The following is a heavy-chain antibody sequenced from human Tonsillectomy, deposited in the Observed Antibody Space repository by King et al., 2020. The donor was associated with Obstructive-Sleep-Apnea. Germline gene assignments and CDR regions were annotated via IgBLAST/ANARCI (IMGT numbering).Heavy chain of an antibody. V-gene: IGHV3-9*01. CDR2: ISWNSDNI. Sequence: VQLVESGGGLVQPGRSLRLSCAASGFTFDDYAMHWVRQAPGKGLEWVSGISWNSDNIGYADSVKGRFTISRDNAKNSLYLQMNSLRAEDTALYYCAKDGIAVAGFDYWGQGTLVTVSS. CDR1: GFTFDDYA. J-gene: IGHJ4*02. CDR3: AKDGIAVAGFDY. D-gene: IGHD6-19*01.